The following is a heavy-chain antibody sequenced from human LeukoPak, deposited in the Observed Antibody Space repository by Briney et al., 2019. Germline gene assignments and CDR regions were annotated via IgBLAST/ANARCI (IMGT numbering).Heavy chain of an antibody. D-gene: IGHD5-18*01. CDR1: GFTFSSYA. Sequence: GGSLRLSCAASGFTFSSYAMSWVRQAPGKGLEWVSAISGSGGSTNYADSVKGRFTISRDNSKNTLYLQMNSLRAEDTAVYYCAKDRAWIQLWLFQHWGQGTLVTVSS. CDR2: ISGSGGST. CDR3: AKDRAWIQLWLFQH. V-gene: IGHV3-23*01. J-gene: IGHJ1*01.